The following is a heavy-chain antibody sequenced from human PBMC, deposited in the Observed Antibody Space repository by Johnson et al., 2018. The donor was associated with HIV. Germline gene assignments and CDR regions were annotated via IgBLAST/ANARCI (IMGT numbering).Heavy chain of an antibody. CDR2: LFTVGDV. D-gene: IGHD4-17*01. J-gene: IGHJ3*02. CDR3: ARGSGVLTGGDSDAFDI. V-gene: IGHV3-66*01. CDR1: GFTFSNAW. Sequence: VQLVESGGGLVKPGGSLRLSCAASGFTFSNAWMSWVRQAPGKGLEWVSVLFTVGDVYYADSVKGRFTISRDNSKNFLYLQMNSLRAEDTAVYYCARGSGVLTGGDSDAFDIWGQGTMVTVSS.